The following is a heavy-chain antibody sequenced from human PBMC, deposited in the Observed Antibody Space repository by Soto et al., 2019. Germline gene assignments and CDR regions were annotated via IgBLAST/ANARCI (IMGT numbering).Heavy chain of an antibody. Sequence: PSETLSLTCTVSGGSSSGYGGSWIRQPPGKGLEWIGYIYYSGSTNYNPSLKSRVTISVDTSKNQFSLKLSSVTAADTAVYYCASSRWPPSLPFDYWGHGTLVTVSS. CDR3: ASSRWPPSLPFDY. D-gene: IGHD2-15*01. V-gene: IGHV4-59*08. J-gene: IGHJ4*01. CDR1: GGSSSGYG. CDR2: IYYSGST.